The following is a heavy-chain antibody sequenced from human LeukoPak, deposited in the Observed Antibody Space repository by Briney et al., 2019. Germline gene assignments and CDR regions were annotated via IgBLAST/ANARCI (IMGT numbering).Heavy chain of an antibody. CDR1: GHTFTGYF. CDR2: INPNIDDA. Sequence: GASVKVSCKASGHTFTGYFMHWVRQAPGQGLEWMGWINPNIDDASYAQKFQGRVTMTRDRSINTAYMELSRPTSDDTAVCYCARMDLDGGDSIGFDSWGQGTLVTVSS. V-gene: IGHV1-2*02. D-gene: IGHD2-21*02. CDR3: ARMDLDGGDSIGFDS. J-gene: IGHJ5*01.